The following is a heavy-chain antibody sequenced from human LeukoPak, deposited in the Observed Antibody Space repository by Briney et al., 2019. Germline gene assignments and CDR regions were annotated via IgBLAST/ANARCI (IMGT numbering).Heavy chain of an antibody. V-gene: IGHV1-2*02. CDR1: GYTFTAYN. CDR2: INPNSGGT. J-gene: IGHJ1*01. CDR3: AREQDGLGAEYFQH. Sequence: ASVKVSCKASGYTFTAYNIHWVRQAPGQGLEWMGWINPNSGGTKFAQKFQGRVTMTRDTSISTAYMELSRLTSDDTAVYYCAREQDGLGAEYFQHWGQGTLVTVSS. D-gene: IGHD5-24*01.